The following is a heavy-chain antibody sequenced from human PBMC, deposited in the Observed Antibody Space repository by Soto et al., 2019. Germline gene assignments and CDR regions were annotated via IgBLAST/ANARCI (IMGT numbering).Heavy chain of an antibody. Sequence: QVQLVQSGAEVKKPGASVKVSCKASGYTFTSYGISWVRQAPGQGLEWMGWISAYNGNTKYAQKLQGRVPLTTATATSTAYMELRGLRSDDTAVYYCARDGAIGMTDYWCQGTPVTVSS. CDR1: GYTFTSYG. CDR2: ISAYNGNT. D-gene: IGHD1-20*01. CDR3: ARDGAIGMTDY. V-gene: IGHV1-18*01. J-gene: IGHJ4*02.